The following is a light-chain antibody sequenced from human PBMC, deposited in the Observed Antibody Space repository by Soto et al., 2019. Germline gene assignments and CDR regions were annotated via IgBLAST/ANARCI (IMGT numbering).Light chain of an antibody. V-gene: IGLV1-40*01. CDR3: QSYDSGVAGSV. Sequence: QSVLTQPPSVSGAPGQTVTISCTGSSSNIGAGFDVHWYQQLPGTAPKLVLYSNTARSSGVPDRFSGSRSGSSASLAITGLQAEDEADYYCQSYDSGVAGSVFGTGTKVTVL. CDR2: SNT. CDR1: SSNIGAGFD. J-gene: IGLJ1*01.